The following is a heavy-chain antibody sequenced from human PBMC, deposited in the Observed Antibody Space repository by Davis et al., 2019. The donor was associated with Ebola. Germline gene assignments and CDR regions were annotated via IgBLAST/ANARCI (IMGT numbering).Heavy chain of an antibody. V-gene: IGHV3-30-3*01. J-gene: IGHJ6*02. D-gene: IGHD1-7*01. CDR3: ARSPENWNYDRMLDYYYGMDV. CDR1: GFTFSSYA. CDR2: ISYDGSNK. Sequence: GGSLRLSCAASGFTFSSYAMHWVRQAPGKGLEWVAVISYDGSNKYYADSVKGRFTISRDNSKNTLYLQMNSLRAEDTAVHYCARSPENWNYDRMLDYYYGMDVWGQGTTVTVSS.